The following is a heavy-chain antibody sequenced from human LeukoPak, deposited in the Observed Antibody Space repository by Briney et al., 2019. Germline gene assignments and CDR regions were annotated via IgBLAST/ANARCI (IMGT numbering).Heavy chain of an antibody. Sequence: GGSLRLSCAASGFTFSNAWMSWVRQAPGKGLEWVGRIKSKTDGGTTDYAAPVKGRFTISRDDSKNTLYLQMNSLKTEDTAVYYCTRNYDILTGYYRRPDAFDIWGQGTMVTVSS. D-gene: IGHD3-9*01. CDR3: TRNYDILTGYYRRPDAFDI. J-gene: IGHJ3*02. V-gene: IGHV3-15*01. CDR2: IKSKTDGGTT. CDR1: GFTFSNAW.